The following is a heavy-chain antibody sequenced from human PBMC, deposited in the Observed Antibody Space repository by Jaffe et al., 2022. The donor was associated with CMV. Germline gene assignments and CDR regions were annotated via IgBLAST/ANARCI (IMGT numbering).Heavy chain of an antibody. D-gene: IGHD3-22*01. CDR3: ARGTISGYYFYFEY. J-gene: IGHJ4*02. CDR1: GGSINNYY. CDR2: VFSSGNT. Sequence: QVQLQESGPGLVKPSETLSVTCTVSGGSINNYYWSWIRQPPGKELEWLGYVFSSGNTNYNPSVESRVTLSVDTLKNQFSLKLTSVTPADTAVYYCARGTISGYYFYFEYWGQGTLVTVSS. V-gene: IGHV4-59*01.